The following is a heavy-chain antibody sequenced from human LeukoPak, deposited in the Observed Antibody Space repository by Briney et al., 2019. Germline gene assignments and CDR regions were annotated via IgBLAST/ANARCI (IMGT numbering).Heavy chain of an antibody. CDR2: ISFDGSNK. CDR3: ARERIAATGTGWFDP. CDR1: GFTFSSYA. J-gene: IGHJ5*02. V-gene: IGHV3-30*04. Sequence: RALRLSCAASGFTFSSYALHWVRQAPGKGLEWLAVISFDGSNKYYADSVKGRFTISRDNSKNTLYLQTNSLRPEDTAVYYCARERIAATGTGWFDPWGQGTLVTVSS. D-gene: IGHD6-13*01.